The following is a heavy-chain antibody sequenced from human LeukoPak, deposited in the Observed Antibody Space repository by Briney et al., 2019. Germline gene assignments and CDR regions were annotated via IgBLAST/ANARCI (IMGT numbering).Heavy chain of an antibody. D-gene: IGHD3-10*01. Sequence: GGSLRLSCAASGFTFSSYSMNWVRQAPGKGLEWVSYISSSSSTIYYADSVKGRFTISRDNAKNSLYLQMNSLRAEDTAVYYCARNYYCGSGSYYFVYWGQGTLVTVSS. J-gene: IGHJ4*02. V-gene: IGHV3-48*01. CDR1: GFTFSSYS. CDR3: ARNYYCGSGSYYFVY. CDR2: ISSSSSTI.